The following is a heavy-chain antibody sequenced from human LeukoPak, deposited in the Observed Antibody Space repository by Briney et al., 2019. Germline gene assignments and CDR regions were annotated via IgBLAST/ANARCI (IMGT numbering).Heavy chain of an antibody. Sequence: GGSLRLSCAASGFTFDSYALHWVRQAPGKGLEWVALVSSDGTYRHYPGSVKDRFTISRDNSNNTLWLQIDSLRNEDTAVYYCVRDRLRRPYYFGFWGQGALVTVSS. V-gene: IGHV3-30*04. CDR3: VRDRLRRPYYFGF. CDR1: GFTFDSYA. J-gene: IGHJ4*02. CDR2: VSSDGTYR. D-gene: IGHD3-16*01.